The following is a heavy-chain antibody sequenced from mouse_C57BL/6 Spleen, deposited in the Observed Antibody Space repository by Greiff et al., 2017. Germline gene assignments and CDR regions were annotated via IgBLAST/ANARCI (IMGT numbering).Heavy chain of an antibody. V-gene: IGHV1-18*01. CDR3: ARSGYGNYNPLDY. CDR1: GYTFTDYN. Sequence: EVQLQQSGPELAKPGASVKIPCKASGYTFTDYNMDWVKQSNGKSLEWIGDINTNNGGTNYNQKFKGKATLTVAKSSSTAYMELRSLTSEETAVYYCARSGYGNYNPLDYWGQGTTLTVSS. J-gene: IGHJ4*01. CDR2: INTNNGGT. D-gene: IGHD2-1*01.